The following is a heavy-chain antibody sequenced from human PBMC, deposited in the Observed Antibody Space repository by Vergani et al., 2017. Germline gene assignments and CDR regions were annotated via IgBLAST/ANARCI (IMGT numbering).Heavy chain of an antibody. CDR2: INAGNGNT. J-gene: IGHJ6*02. CDR1: GYTFTSYA. V-gene: IGHV1-3*01. CDR3: ARRAAAGYYGMDV. Sequence: QVQLVQSGAEVKKPGASVKVSCKASGYTFTSYAMHWVRQAPGKRLEWMGWINAGNGNTKYSQKFQGRVAITRDTSASTAYMELSSLRSEDTAVYYCARRAAAGYYGMDVWGQGTTVTVSS. D-gene: IGHD6-13*01.